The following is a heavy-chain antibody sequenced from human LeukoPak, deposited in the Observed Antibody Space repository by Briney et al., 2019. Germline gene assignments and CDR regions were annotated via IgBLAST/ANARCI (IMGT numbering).Heavy chain of an antibody. V-gene: IGHV3-53*04. CDR3: ARGHNHYYYGMDV. J-gene: IGHJ6*02. CDR2: IYSGGTT. D-gene: IGHD1-1*01. Sequence: PGGSLRLSCAASGFTVISNNMNWVRQAPGKGLQWVSVIYSGGTTYYADSVKGRFTLSRHNSKNTLYLQMTSLRPEDTAVYYCARGHNHYYYGMDVWGQGTTVTVSS. CDR1: GFTVISNN.